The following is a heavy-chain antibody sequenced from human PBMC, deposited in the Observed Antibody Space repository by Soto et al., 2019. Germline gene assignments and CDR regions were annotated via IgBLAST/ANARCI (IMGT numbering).Heavy chain of an antibody. V-gene: IGHV4-31*03. CDR3: AREGGSYDSGGYLIRGAFDI. Sequence: SETLSLTCSVSGDSISRIDYYWTWIRQHPEKGLEWIGNIYFRGNTYYSPSLESRLTISVDTSKNQFSLKLTSVTAADTAVYYCAREGGSYDSGGYLIRGAFDIWGQGTMVTVPS. D-gene: IGHD3-22*01. J-gene: IGHJ3*02. CDR2: IYFRGNT. CDR1: GDSISRIDYY.